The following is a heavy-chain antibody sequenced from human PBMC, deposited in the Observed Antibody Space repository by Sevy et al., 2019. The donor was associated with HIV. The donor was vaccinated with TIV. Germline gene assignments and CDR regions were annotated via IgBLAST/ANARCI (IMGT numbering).Heavy chain of an antibody. Sequence: GGSLRLSCAASGFTFSSYSMNWVRQAPGKGLEWVSPISSSSSYIYYADSVKGRFTISRDNAKNSLYLQMNSLRAEDTAVYYCARDLEPYYYYYRMDVWGQGTTVTVSS. CDR1: GFTFSSYS. CDR3: ARDLEPYYYYYRMDV. V-gene: IGHV3-21*01. J-gene: IGHJ6*02. CDR2: ISSSSSYI.